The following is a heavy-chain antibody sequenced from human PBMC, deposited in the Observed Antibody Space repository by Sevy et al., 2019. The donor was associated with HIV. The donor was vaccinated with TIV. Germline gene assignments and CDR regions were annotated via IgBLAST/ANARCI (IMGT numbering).Heavy chain of an antibody. CDR2: IGLYNGNA. CDR3: ARVPTYYYGSGTYFDY. V-gene: IGHV1-18*01. Sequence: ASVKVSCKASGYNFMSDGISWVRQAPGQGLEWVGWIGLYNGNAHSAQKLKDRVTMTADTSTSTAYMELRSLRYDDTAVYYCARVPTYYYGSGTYFDYWGQGTLVTVSS. D-gene: IGHD3-10*01. J-gene: IGHJ4*02. CDR1: GYNFMSDG.